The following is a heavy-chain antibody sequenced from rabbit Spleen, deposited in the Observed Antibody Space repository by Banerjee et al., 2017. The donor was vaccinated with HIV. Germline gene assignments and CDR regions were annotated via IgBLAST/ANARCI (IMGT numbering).Heavy chain of an antibody. J-gene: IGHJ3*01. Sequence: EQLEESGGGLVKPEGSLTLTCKASRVSFSDKDVMCWVRQAPGKGLEWIACINTITGKSVYATWAKGRFIMSRTSSTTVTLQMTTLTAADTATYFCAREIYSYDDYGDYGLTLTRLALWGQGTLVTVS. CDR1: RVSFSDKDV. CDR2: INTITGKS. D-gene: IGHD2-1*01. V-gene: IGHV1S45*01. CDR3: AREIYSYDDYGDYGLTLTRLAL.